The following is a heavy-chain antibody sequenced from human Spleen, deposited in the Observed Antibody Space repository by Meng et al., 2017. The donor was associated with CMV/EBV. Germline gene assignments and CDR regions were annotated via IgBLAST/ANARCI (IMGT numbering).Heavy chain of an antibody. CDR3: ARDSIAVAGTFYYYGMDV. V-gene: IGHV1-2*02. CDR2: INPNSGGT. D-gene: IGHD6-19*01. J-gene: IGHJ6*02. CDR1: GDTFTSYY. Sequence: ASVKVSCKASGDTFTSYYMHWVRQAPGQGLEWMGWINPNSGGTNYAQKFQGRVTMTRDTSISTAYMELSRLRSDDTAVYYCARDSIAVAGTFYYYGMDVWGQGTTVTVSS.